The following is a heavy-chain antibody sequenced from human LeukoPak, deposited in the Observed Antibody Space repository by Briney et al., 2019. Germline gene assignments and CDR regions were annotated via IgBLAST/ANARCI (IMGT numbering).Heavy chain of an antibody. J-gene: IGHJ4*02. V-gene: IGHV1-8*01. D-gene: IGHD1-26*01. Sequence: ASVKVSCKASGDTFTSYDINWVRQATGQGLEWMGWMNPNSGNTGCAQKFQGRVTMTRNTSISTAYMELSSLRSEDTAVFYCARGRRPYSGSYYDFDYWGQGTLVTVSS. CDR2: MNPNSGNT. CDR3: ARGRRPYSGSYYDFDY. CDR1: GDTFTSYD.